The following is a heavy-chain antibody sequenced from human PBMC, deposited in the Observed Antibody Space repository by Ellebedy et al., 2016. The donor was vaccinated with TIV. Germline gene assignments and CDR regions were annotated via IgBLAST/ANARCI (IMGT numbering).Heavy chain of an antibody. CDR3: ARGIGESSGWLDK. CDR2: ISYRGTT. V-gene: IGHV4-59*01. Sequence: MPSETLSLTCNVSGASINRYYWSWIRQSPGKGLEWIGYISYRGTTNSNPSLKSRVTISRDTSKNHFSLRLSSVTAADTGMYYCARGIGESSGWLDKWGQGTLVTGSS. CDR1: GASINRYY. J-gene: IGHJ4*02. D-gene: IGHD6-19*01.